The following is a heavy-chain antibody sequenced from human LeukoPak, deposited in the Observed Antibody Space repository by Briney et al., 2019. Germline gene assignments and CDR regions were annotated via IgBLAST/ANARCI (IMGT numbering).Heavy chain of an antibody. CDR3: ARSDYGDSFDY. Sequence: SETLSLTCTVSGGSVSNGSYFWNWIRQSPGQGLGWIASIYYSRSTNYNPSLKSRVTISVDTSKNQFSLKLTSVTAADTAVYYCARSDYGDSFDYWGQGTLVTVSS. V-gene: IGHV4-61*01. CDR2: IYYSRST. CDR1: GGSVSNGSYF. J-gene: IGHJ4*02. D-gene: IGHD4/OR15-4a*01.